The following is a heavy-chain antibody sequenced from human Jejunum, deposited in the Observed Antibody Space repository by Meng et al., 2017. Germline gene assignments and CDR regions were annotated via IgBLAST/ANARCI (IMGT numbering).Heavy chain of an antibody. CDR3: AHRPAATGWGVFFY. Sequence: QVPLKEPGPPLWNPPQTLTLTCTFSGFSLTTAAVGVGWIRQPPGKALEWLALIYGNGVKRFSPSLKSKLSITMDTSKNQVDLTMTNMDPVDTATYYCAHRPAATGWGVFFYWGQGMLVTVSS. CDR2: IYGNGVK. V-gene: IGHV2-5*01. D-gene: IGHD3-10*01. CDR1: GFSLTTAAVG. J-gene: IGHJ4*02.